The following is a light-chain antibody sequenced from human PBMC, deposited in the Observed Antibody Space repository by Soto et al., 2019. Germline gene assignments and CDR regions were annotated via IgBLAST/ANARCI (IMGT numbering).Light chain of an antibody. Sequence: EIVMTQSPATLSVSPGERATLSCRASQSVSSNLAWYQQKPGQAPRLLISGASTRATGIPGRFSGSGSGTEFTLTISSLQSEDFAVYYCQPYNSWPPYTFGQGTKLEIK. CDR3: QPYNSWPPYT. J-gene: IGKJ2*01. CDR2: GAS. V-gene: IGKV3-15*01. CDR1: QSVSSN.